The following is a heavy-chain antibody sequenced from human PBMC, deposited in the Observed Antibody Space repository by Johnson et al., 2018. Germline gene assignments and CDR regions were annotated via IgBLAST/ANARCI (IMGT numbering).Heavy chain of an antibody. CDR2: IWYDGSNK. J-gene: IGHJ6*02. CDR1: GFTFSIYG. D-gene: IGHD3-3*01. V-gene: IGHV3-33*08. CDR3: ARARKTYYDCWSGEGVMDV. Sequence: QVQLVQSGGGVVQPGRSLRLSCAASGFTFSIYGMHWVRQAPGKGLEWVAVIWYDGSNKYYADSVKGRFTISRDNSKSTLYLQMNSLKAEDTAVYYCARARKTYYDCWSGEGVMDVWGQGTTVTVSS.